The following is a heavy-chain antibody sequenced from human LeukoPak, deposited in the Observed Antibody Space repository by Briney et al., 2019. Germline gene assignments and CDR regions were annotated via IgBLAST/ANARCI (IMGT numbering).Heavy chain of an antibody. CDR3: AKVMPPGRIRFYSYYMDV. D-gene: IGHD2-15*01. J-gene: IGHJ6*03. Sequence: GGSLRLSCAASGFTFSSYAMSWVRQAPGKGLEWVAFIRYDGSNEYYADSVKGRFTISRDKSKNTLSLQMNGLRVEDTAVYYCAKVMPPGRIRFYSYYMDVWGKGTTVTVS. V-gene: IGHV3-30*02. CDR2: IRYDGSNE. CDR1: GFTFSSYA.